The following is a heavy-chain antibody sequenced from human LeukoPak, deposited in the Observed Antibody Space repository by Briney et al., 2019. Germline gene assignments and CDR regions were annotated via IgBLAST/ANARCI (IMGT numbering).Heavy chain of an antibody. CDR3: ARGRTYYDFWSGYYRKAAFDY. Sequence: PSETLPLTCAVYGGSFSGYYWSWIRQPPGKGLEWIGEINHSGSTNYNPSLKSRVTISVDTSKNQFSLKLSSVTAADTAVYYCARGRTYYDFWSGYYRKAAFDYWGQGTLVTVSS. CDR1: GGSFSGYY. CDR2: INHSGST. D-gene: IGHD3-3*01. J-gene: IGHJ4*02. V-gene: IGHV4-34*01.